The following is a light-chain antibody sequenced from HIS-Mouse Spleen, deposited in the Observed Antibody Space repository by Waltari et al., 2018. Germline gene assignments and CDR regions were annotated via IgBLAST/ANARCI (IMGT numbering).Light chain of an antibody. CDR1: SSDVGSYNL. CDR2: EGS. CDR3: CSYAGSSTFVVV. Sequence: QSALTQPASVSGSPGQSITISCTGTSSDVGSYNLVSWYQQHPGKAPILMIYEGSKRPSGVSNRFAGSKSGNTASLTISGLQAEDEADYYCCSYAGSSTFVVVFGGGTKLTVL. V-gene: IGLV2-23*03. J-gene: IGLJ2*01.